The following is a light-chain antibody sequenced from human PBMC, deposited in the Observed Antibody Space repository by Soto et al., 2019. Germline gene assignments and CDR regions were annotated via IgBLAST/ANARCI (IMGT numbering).Light chain of an antibody. Sequence: DIPMTQSPSSLSASVGDRVTITCLASHDIGNYLNWYQQKPGKAPKLLIYYASNLETRVSSRFIRGRSCTDFTFTISSLQPEDNATYFCQQYENLPRFIFGPGTKVDIK. CDR3: QQYENLPRFI. J-gene: IGKJ3*01. CDR1: HDIGNY. CDR2: YAS. V-gene: IGKV1-33*01.